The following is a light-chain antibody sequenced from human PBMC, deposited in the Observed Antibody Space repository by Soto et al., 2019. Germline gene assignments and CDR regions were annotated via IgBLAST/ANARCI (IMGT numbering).Light chain of an antibody. Sequence: QTVVTQEPSFSVSPGGTVTLTCGLSSGSVSTSYYPSWYQQTPGQAPRTLIYNTYTRSSGVPDRFSASILGDKAALTITGAQADDESDYYCVLYMGSGISVFGGGTKVTGL. CDR1: SGSVSTSYY. J-gene: IGLJ2*01. CDR3: VLYMGSGISV. CDR2: NTY. V-gene: IGLV8-61*01.